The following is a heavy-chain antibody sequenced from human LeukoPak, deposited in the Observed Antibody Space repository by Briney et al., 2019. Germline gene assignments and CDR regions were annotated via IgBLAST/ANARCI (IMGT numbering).Heavy chain of an antibody. J-gene: IGHJ6*02. D-gene: IGHD2-2*01. Sequence: ASVNVSCKASGYTFTGYYMHWVRQAPGQGLEWMGRINPNSGGTNYAQKFQGRVTMTRDTSISTAYMELSRLRSDDTAVYSCAREKVRQSGMDVWGQGTTVTVSS. V-gene: IGHV1-2*06. CDR1: GYTFTGYY. CDR2: INPNSGGT. CDR3: AREKVRQSGMDV.